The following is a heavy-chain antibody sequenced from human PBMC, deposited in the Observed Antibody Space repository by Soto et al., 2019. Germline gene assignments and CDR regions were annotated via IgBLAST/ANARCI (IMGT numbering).Heavy chain of an antibody. J-gene: IGHJ4*02. CDR2: ISSSGNTI. CDR1: GFTFSDYY. D-gene: IGHD3-22*01. Sequence: QVQLVESGGGLVKTSESLTIACAASGFTFSDYYMSWVRQAPGKGLEWVSYISSSGNTIYYADSVKGRFTISRHNAKNSVYLQMNSLRAEDTALYFCAKMSSENYYDPVFSWGQGTLVTVSS. V-gene: IGHV3-11*01. CDR3: AKMSSENYYDPVFS.